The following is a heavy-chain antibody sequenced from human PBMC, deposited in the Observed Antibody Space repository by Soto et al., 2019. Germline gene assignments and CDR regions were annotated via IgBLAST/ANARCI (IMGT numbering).Heavy chain of an antibody. CDR2: IIPIFGTA. J-gene: IGHJ6*02. D-gene: IGHD3-3*01. V-gene: IGHV1-69*05. Sequence: AVPVSRKASLCTYSSYTISWVRQAHGQGLEWMGGIIPIFGTANYAQKFQGRVTMTTDTSTSTAYMELRSLRSDDTAVYYCARAPGIFGIYGMDVWGQGNTVTVS. CDR3: ARAPGIFGIYGMDV. CDR1: LCTYSSYT.